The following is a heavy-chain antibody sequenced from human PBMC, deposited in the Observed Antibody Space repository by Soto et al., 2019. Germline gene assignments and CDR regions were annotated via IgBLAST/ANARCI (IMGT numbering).Heavy chain of an antibody. CDR3: AHSMDSSYFFAS. J-gene: IGHJ4*02. CDR1: GFSLRVYGVR. V-gene: IGHV2-5*01. Sequence: SGPTLVNPTPTLTLTCSFSGFSLRVYGVRVIWFRQPPGETLAWLALIHWNDDNRYSPYLKSRLTITKDTSKNQEVLTLNNLDPVDKGTYFCAHSMDSSYFFASWGQGILVTVSS. D-gene: IGHD3-22*01. CDR2: IHWNDDN.